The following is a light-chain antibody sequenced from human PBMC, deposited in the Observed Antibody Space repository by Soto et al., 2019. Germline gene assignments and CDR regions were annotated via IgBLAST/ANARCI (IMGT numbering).Light chain of an antibody. CDR3: QQHSNF. V-gene: IGKV3-11*01. J-gene: IGKJ3*01. Sequence: EVVLTQSPATLSSSPGESVTLSCRASQSISRKLAWYQQIPGQAPRLLIYDASNRATGIPARFSGSGSGTGFTLTISSLEPEDFATYYCQQHSNFFGPGTKVDIK. CDR1: QSISRK. CDR2: DAS.